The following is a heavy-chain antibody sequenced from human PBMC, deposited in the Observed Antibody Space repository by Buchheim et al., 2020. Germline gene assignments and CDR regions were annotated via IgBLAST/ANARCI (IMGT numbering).Heavy chain of an antibody. D-gene: IGHD4-23*01. J-gene: IGHJ4*02. CDR1: GFTLSSYE. V-gene: IGHV3-48*03. CDR2: ISSSGSTK. Sequence: EVQLVESGGGLVQPGGSLRLSCAASGFTLSSYEMNWVRQAPGKGLEWVSYISSSGSTKYYADSVKGRFTISSDNGKNSLYLQMNSLRAEDTAVYYCATSGVLTRFDYWGQGTL. CDR3: ATSGVLTRFDY.